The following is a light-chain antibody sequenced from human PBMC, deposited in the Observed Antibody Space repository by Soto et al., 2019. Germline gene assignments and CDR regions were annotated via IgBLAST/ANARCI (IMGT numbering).Light chain of an antibody. CDR2: DVS. V-gene: IGLV2-14*01. Sequence: QSGVSPPAAEGGSAGLGGSSSCTGNSSGVGGYNYVSWYQQHPGKAPKLMIYDVSNRPSGVSNRFSGSKSGNTASLTISGLQADDEADYYCSSYTSSSNLEVFGTGTKVTVL. CDR1: SSGVGGYNY. CDR3: SSYTSSSNLEV. J-gene: IGLJ1*01.